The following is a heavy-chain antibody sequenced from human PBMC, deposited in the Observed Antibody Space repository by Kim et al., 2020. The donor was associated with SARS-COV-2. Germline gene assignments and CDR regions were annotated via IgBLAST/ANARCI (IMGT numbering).Heavy chain of an antibody. D-gene: IGHD2-2*01. V-gene: IGHV4-39*01. CDR2: IYYSGST. Sequence: SETLSLTCTVSGGSISSSSYYWGWIRQPPGKGLEWIGSIYYSGSTYYNPSLKSRVTISVDTSKNQFSLKLSSVTAADTAVYYCARHLIRVVVPAAIYYFDYWGQGTLVTVSS. CDR3: ARHLIRVVVPAAIYYFDY. CDR1: GGSISSSSYY. J-gene: IGHJ4*02.